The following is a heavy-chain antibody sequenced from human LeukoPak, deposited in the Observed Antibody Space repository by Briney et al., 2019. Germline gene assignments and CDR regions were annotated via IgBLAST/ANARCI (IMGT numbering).Heavy chain of an antibody. CDR1: GASISNYY. CDR3: TRGAGGSPPPVVCDS. D-gene: IGHD3-10*01. J-gene: IGHJ3*02. V-gene: IGHV4-4*07. CDR2: IYTSGRT. Sequence: SETLSLTCTVSGASISNYYWNWIRQSAGKGLELIGRIYTSGRTNYNPSLTSRVTMSVDTSKNQFSLKLSSVTAADTAVYSCTRGAGGSPPPVVCDSGGQGKMVTVSS.